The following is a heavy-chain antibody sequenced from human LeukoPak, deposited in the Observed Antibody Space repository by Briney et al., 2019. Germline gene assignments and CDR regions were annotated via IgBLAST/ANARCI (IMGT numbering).Heavy chain of an antibody. Sequence: PSETLSLTCTVSGGPITSGGYCWSWIRQHPGKGLEWIGYVCHDGGTSYNPSLKSRVTVAIDTSKNQFSLKLNSVTAADTAVFYCAKEGRDSGGYNGWFEPWGQGTLVTVSS. J-gene: IGHJ5*02. D-gene: IGHD2-15*01. CDR1: GGPITSGGYC. V-gene: IGHV4-31*03. CDR3: AKEGRDSGGYNGWFEP. CDR2: VCHDGGT.